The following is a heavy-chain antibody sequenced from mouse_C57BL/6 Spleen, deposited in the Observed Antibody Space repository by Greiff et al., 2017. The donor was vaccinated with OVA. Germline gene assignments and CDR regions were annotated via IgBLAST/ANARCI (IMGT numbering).Heavy chain of an antibody. CDR1: GFTFSSYT. J-gene: IGHJ2*01. Sequence: EVKVVESGGGLVKPGGSLKLSCAAPGFTFSSYTMSWVRQTPEKRLEWVATISGGGGNTYYPDSVKGRFTISRDNAKNTLYLQMSSLRSEDTALYYCARPAQALYFDYWGQGTTLTVSS. CDR3: ARPAQALYFDY. V-gene: IGHV5-9*01. CDR2: ISGGGGNT. D-gene: IGHD3-2*02.